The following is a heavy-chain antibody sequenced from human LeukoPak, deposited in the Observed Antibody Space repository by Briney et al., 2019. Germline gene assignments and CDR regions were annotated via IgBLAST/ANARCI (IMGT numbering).Heavy chain of an antibody. J-gene: IGHJ5*02. D-gene: IGHD2/OR15-2a*01. V-gene: IGHV3-23*01. CDR3: AKDRVSPGFNLFDP. Sequence: QPGGSLRLSCAASGFTFSSYAMNWVRQAPGKGLEWVSAINCRGDNTYYADSVKGRFTISRDNSKSTLFLQMNSLRAEDTAIYYCAKDRVSPGFNLFDPWGQGTLVTVSS. CDR2: INCRGDNT. CDR1: GFTFSSYA.